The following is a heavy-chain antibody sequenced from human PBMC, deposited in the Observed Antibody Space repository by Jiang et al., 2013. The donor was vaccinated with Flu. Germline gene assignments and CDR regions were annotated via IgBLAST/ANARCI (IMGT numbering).Heavy chain of an antibody. D-gene: IGHD3-10*01. J-gene: IGHJ5*02. CDR3: ARGAGRGVWNWFDP. V-gene: IGHV3-30*04. Sequence: VQLVESGGGVVQPGRSLRLSCAASGFTFSSYAMHWVRQAPGKGLEWVAVISYDGSNKYYADSVKGRFTISRDNSKNTLYLQMNSLRAEDTAVYYCARGAGRGVWNWFDPWGQGTLVTVSS. CDR2: ISYDGSNK. CDR1: GFTFSSYA.